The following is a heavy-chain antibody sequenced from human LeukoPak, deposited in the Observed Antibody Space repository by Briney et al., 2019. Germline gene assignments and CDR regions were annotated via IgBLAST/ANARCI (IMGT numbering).Heavy chain of an antibody. Sequence: PGGSLRLSCAASGFTFWSYGMHWVRQAPGKGVEWVAVISYDGRNENYADSGKGRITISRDNSKNTLYLEMNSLRAEDTAVYYCAKDRRMMSSYYGMDVWGQGTTVTVSS. CDR1: GFTFWSYG. CDR2: ISYDGRNE. D-gene: IGHD3-16*01. J-gene: IGHJ6*02. V-gene: IGHV3-30*18. CDR3: AKDRRMMSSYYGMDV.